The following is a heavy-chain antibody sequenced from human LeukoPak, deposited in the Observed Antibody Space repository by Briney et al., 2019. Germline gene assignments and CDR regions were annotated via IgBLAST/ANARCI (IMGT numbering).Heavy chain of an antibody. CDR1: GFTFSSYW. CDR3: ANLRGSSWFLFDY. D-gene: IGHD6-13*01. V-gene: IGHV3-23*01. Sequence: GGSLRLSCVASGFTFSSYWMHWVRQDPRKGLEWVSAISGSGGSTYYADSVKGRFTISRDNSKNTLYLQMNSLRAEDTAVYYCANLRGSSWFLFDYWGQGTLVTVSS. CDR2: ISGSGGST. J-gene: IGHJ4*02.